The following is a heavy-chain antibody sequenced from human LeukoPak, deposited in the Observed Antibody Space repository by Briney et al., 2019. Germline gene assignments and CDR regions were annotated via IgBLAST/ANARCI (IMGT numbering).Heavy chain of an antibody. J-gene: IGHJ5*02. D-gene: IGHD2-2*01. Sequence: ASVKVSCKASGGTFSSYAISWVRQAPGQGLEWMGGIIPIFGTANYAQKFQGRVTITADESTSTAYMGLSSLRSEDTAVYYCARDHGSIVVVPAAMNNWFDPWGQGTLVTVSS. CDR2: IIPIFGTA. V-gene: IGHV1-69*13. CDR3: ARDHGSIVVVPAAMNNWFDP. CDR1: GGTFSSYA.